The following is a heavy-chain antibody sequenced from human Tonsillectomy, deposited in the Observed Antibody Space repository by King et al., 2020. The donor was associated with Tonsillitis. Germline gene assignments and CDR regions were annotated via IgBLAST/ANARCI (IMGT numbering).Heavy chain of an antibody. J-gene: IGHJ5*02. CDR1: GGSMRSHY. CDR2: IYYGGRT. Sequence: VQLQESGPGLVKPSETLSLTCTVSGGSMRSHYWNWIRQSPGKGLEWIGYIYYGGRTSYNPSLKSRVIISVDRSKNQFSLNLSSVTAADTAVYFCARSAGDFYDSITYDPKWFDPWGRGTQVTVSS. D-gene: IGHD3-22*01. CDR3: ARSAGDFYDSITYDPKWFDP. V-gene: IGHV4-59*11.